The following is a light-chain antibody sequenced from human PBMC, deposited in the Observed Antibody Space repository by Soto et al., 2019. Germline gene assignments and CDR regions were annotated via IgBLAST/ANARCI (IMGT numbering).Light chain of an antibody. Sequence: EIWLTQSPATLSLSPGERATFSCRASQGVWGYIAWYQQKPGQAPRLLISGASSRPGGSGYGTELTITISSMQSADFEVDYCQQYTNWPLIFGQGTRLEIK. CDR1: QGVWGY. CDR2: GAS. V-gene: IGKV3-15*01. J-gene: IGKJ5*01. CDR3: QQYTNWPLI.